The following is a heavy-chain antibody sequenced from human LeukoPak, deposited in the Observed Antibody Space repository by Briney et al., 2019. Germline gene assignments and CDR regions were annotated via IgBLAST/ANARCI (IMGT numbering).Heavy chain of an antibody. CDR1: GFTFTNAW. V-gene: IGHV3-15*01. J-gene: IGHJ4*02. CDR3: IAGTGYSDFDY. CDR2: IKSRAYGGTT. D-gene: IGHD5-18*01. Sequence: GGSLRLSCAASGFTFTNAWMSWVRQAPGKGLEWVGRIKSRAYGGTTDYAAPVKGRFTISRDDSKKTLCLETNSLKTEDTAVYYCIAGTGYSDFDYWGQGTLVTVSS.